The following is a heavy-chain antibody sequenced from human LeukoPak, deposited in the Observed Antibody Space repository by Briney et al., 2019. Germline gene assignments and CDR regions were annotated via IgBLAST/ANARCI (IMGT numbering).Heavy chain of an antibody. V-gene: IGHV4-59*12. CDR2: IYYSGST. J-gene: IGHJ3*02. CDR3: ARCYGYSSGWYLVDAFDI. Sequence: SETLSLTCTVSGGSISSYYWSWIRQPPGKGLEWIGYIYYSGSTNYNPSLKSRVTISVDTSKNQFSLKLSSVTAADTAVYYCARCYGYSSGWYLVDAFDIWGQGTMVTVSS. CDR1: GGSISSYY. D-gene: IGHD6-19*01.